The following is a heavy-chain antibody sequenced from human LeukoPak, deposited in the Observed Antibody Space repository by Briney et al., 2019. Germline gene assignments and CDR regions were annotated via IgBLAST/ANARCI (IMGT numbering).Heavy chain of an antibody. CDR1: GYTFTGYY. J-gene: IGHJ4*02. CDR3: ARDDCSGGSCYSYFDY. D-gene: IGHD2-15*01. CDR2: INPNSGGT. Sequence: ASVKVSCKASGYTFTGYYMHWVRQAPGQGLEWMGWINPNSGGTNYAQKFQGRVTMTRDTSISTAYMELSRLRSDDTAVYYCARDDCSGGSCYSYFDYWGQGTLVTVSP. V-gene: IGHV1-2*02.